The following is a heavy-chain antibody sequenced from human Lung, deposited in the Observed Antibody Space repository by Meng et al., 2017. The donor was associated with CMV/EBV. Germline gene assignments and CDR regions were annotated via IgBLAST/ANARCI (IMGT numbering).Heavy chain of an antibody. CDR1: GFTFSSYS. CDR3: ARGSSSSWYEGSYYFDY. Sequence: SCAASGFTFSSYSMNWVRQAPGKGLEWVSSISSSSSHIYYADSVKGRFTISRDNAKNSLYLQMNSLRAEDTAVYYCARGSSSSWYEGSYYFDYWGQGTLVTVSS. J-gene: IGHJ4*02. CDR2: ISSSSSHI. D-gene: IGHD6-13*01. V-gene: IGHV3-21*01.